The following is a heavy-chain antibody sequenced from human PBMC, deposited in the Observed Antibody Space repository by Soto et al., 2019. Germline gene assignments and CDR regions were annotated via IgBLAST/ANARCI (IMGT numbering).Heavy chain of an antibody. Sequence: PGGSLRLSCAASGFTFSSYWISWVRQAPGKGLEWVSIISGSAGRTYYADSVKGRFTISRDNSKNTLYLHMNSLRAEDTAIYYCAKVTSARVFYFGLDVWGQGTTVTVSS. CDR2: ISGSAGRT. CDR1: GFTFSSYW. V-gene: IGHV3-23*01. CDR3: AKVTSARVFYFGLDV. D-gene: IGHD2-2*01. J-gene: IGHJ6*02.